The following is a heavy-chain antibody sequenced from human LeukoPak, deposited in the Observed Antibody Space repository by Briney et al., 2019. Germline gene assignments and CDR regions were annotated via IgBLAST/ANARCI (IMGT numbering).Heavy chain of an antibody. Sequence: KAWETLPLTCTVWGGSISSYYWRWIRKPPGRGREGIGYIYYSGSTNYNPSLRSRVAISVDTSKNQFSLKPSSVTAADTAVYYCASSAYDFWSGYYPYYYGMDVWGQGTTVTVSS. CDR1: GGSISSYY. D-gene: IGHD3-3*01. CDR2: IYYSGST. CDR3: ASSAYDFWSGYYPYYYGMDV. J-gene: IGHJ6*02. V-gene: IGHV4-59*08.